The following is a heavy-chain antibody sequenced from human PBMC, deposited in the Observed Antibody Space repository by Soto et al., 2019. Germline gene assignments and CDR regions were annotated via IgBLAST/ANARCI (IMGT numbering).Heavy chain of an antibody. CDR1: GFTFNDYY. J-gene: IGHJ4*02. D-gene: IGHD3-16*01. CDR2: ISSGGSSI. V-gene: IGHV3-11*01. Sequence: QVQLVESGGGLVKAGGSLRLSCAASGFTFNDYYMSWIRQPPGKGLEWLSYISSGGSSISYADSVKGRFTISRDNARNALYLQMNSLRDDDTAVYYCARDLVGGSDYWGQGTLVTVSS. CDR3: ARDLVGGSDY.